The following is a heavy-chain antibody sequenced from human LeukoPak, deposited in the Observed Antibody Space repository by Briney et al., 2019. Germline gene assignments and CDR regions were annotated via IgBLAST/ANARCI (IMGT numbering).Heavy chain of an antibody. Sequence: SETLPLTCTVSGGSISSYYWSWIRQPPGKGLEWIGYIYTSGSTNYNPSLKSRVTISVDTSKNQFSLKLSSVTAADTAVYYCARMTDQDYYYYYMDVWGKGTTVTVSS. CDR1: GGSISSYY. CDR2: IYTSGST. CDR3: ARMTDQDYYYYYMDV. V-gene: IGHV4-4*09. J-gene: IGHJ6*03.